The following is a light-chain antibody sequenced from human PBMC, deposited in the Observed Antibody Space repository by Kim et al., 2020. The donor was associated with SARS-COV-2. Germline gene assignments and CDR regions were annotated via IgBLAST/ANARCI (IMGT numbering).Light chain of an antibody. J-gene: IGKJ4*01. CDR3: QQYGSSPLT. Sequence: EIVLTQSPGTLSLSPGERATLSCRASQSVGNSYLAWYQQKPGQAPRLLIYGASSRATGIPDRFSGSGSGTDFTFSISRLEPEDFAVYYCQQYGSSPLTFGGGTKVDIK. CDR1: QSVGNSY. V-gene: IGKV3-20*01. CDR2: GAS.